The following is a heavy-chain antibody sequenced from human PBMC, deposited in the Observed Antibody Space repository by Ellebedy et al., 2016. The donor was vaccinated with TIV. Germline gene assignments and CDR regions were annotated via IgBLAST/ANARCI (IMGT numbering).Heavy chain of an antibody. CDR3: ARWKTYDAYGLDV. CDR2: IYPGDSAT. D-gene: IGHD3-3*01. CDR1: GYSFTSYW. Sequence: PGGSLRLSCKGSGYSFTSYWIARVRQMPGKGLEWMGIIYPGDSATRYSPSFQGQVTFPADKSISTAYLQWSSLKASDTAMYYCARWKTYDAYGLDVWGQGTTVTVSS. V-gene: IGHV5-51*01. J-gene: IGHJ6*02.